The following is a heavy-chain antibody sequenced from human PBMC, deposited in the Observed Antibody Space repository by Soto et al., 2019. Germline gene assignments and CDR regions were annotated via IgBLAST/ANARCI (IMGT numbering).Heavy chain of an antibody. V-gene: IGHV3-74*01. CDR1: GFTFSSYW. CDR2: INSDGSST. Sequence: GGSLRLSCAASGFTFSSYWMHWFRQAPGKGLVWVSRINSDGSSTSYADSVKGRFTISRDNAKNTLYLQMNSLRAEDTAVYYCARDSLLWFGELLHYYGMDVWGQGTTVTVSS. J-gene: IGHJ6*02. D-gene: IGHD3-10*01. CDR3: ARDSLLWFGELLHYYGMDV.